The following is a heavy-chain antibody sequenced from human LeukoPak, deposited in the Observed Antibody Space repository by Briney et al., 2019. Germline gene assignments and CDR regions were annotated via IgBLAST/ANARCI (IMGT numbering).Heavy chain of an antibody. Sequence: GASVKVSCKASGGTFSSYAISWVRQAPGQGLEWMGGIIPIFGTANYAQKFQGRVTITTDESTSTAYMELSSLRSEDTAVYYCAREGEWFGELYRAHFDCWGQGTLVTVSS. D-gene: IGHD3-10*01. V-gene: IGHV1-69*05. CDR1: GGTFSSYA. CDR2: IIPIFGTA. J-gene: IGHJ4*02. CDR3: AREGEWFGELYRAHFDC.